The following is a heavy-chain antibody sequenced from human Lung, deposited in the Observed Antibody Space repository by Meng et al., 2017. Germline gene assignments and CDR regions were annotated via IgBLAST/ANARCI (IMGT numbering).Heavy chain of an antibody. CDR1: GGSFSDYS. D-gene: IGHD4-11*01. Sequence: VYLQQWGAGLLQPSATLSLTCVVSGGSFSDYSWSWIRQPPGKGLEWIGEINHSGSTNYNPSLESRATISVDTSQNNLSLKLSSVTAADSAVYYCARGPTTMAHDFDYWGQGTLVTVSS. CDR3: ARGPTTMAHDFDY. J-gene: IGHJ4*02. CDR2: INHSGST. V-gene: IGHV4-34*01.